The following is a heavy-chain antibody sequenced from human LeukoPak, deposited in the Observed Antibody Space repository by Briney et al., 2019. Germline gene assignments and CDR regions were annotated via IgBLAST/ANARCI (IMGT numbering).Heavy chain of an antibody. Sequence: PGGSLRLSCAASGFTFSNACMSWVRQAPGRGLEWVGHIKSKTDDGTTDYAAPVKGRFSISRDDSKNTLYLQMNSLKTEDTAVYYCTTETGKWLRFLARESRYNYYYYMDVWGKGTTVTISS. J-gene: IGHJ6*03. CDR3: TTETGKWLRFLARESRYNYYYYMDV. CDR1: GFTFSNAC. V-gene: IGHV3-15*01. D-gene: IGHD5-12*01. CDR2: IKSKTDDGTT.